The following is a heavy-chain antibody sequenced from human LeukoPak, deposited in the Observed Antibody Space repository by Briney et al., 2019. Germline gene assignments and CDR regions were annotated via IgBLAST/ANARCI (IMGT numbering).Heavy chain of an antibody. CDR1: GGSISSYY. J-gene: IGHJ4*02. Sequence: SETLSLTCTVSGGSISSYYLSWIRQPPGKGLEWIGYIYYSGSTNYNPSLKSRVTISVDTSKNQFSLKLSSVTAADTAVYYCASLVMITMVRGADDYWGQGTLVTVSS. CDR3: ASLVMITMVRGADDY. CDR2: IYYSGST. D-gene: IGHD3-10*01. V-gene: IGHV4-59*01.